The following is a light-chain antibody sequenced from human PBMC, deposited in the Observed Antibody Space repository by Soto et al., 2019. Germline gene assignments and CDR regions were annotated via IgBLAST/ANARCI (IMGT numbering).Light chain of an antibody. CDR1: SRDVGGYNY. CDR3: NSYTTSNTRQIV. V-gene: IGLV2-14*01. Sequence: QSVLTQPASVSGSPGQSITISCTGNSRDVGGYNYVSWYQQHPGKAPKFMIYDVSNRPSGVSTRFSGSKSGNTASLTISGLQAEDEADYYCNSYTTSNTRQIVFGTGTKVTVL. J-gene: IGLJ1*01. CDR2: DVS.